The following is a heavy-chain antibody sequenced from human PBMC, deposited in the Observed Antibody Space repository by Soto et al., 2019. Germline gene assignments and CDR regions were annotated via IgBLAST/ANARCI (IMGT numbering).Heavy chain of an antibody. CDR1: GFTCSSYS. CDR3: ARVEDSDFWSGYYMSVQWSYYFDY. Sequence: PGGSLRLCCAASGFTCSSYSMNWVRQAPGKGLEWVSYISSSSSTIYYADSVKGRFTISRDNAKNSLYLQMNSLRDEDTAVYYCARVEDSDFWSGYYMSVQWSYYFDYWGQGTLVTVSS. J-gene: IGHJ4*02. CDR2: ISSSSSTI. D-gene: IGHD3-3*01. V-gene: IGHV3-48*02.